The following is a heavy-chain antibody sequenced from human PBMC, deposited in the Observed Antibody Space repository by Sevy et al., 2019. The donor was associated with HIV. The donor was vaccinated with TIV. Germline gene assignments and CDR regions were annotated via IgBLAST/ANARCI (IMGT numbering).Heavy chain of an antibody. CDR2: ITSDGYST. D-gene: IGHD3-22*01. Sequence: GGSLRLSCAASGFTFSSYALNWVRQAPGKGLEWVSVITSDGYSTYYADSVKGRFTISRDNSKNTVFLQMNSLRAEDTAVYYCAKEKHYDSSYAMDVWGQGTTVTVSS. V-gene: IGHV3-23*01. J-gene: IGHJ6*02. CDR1: GFTFSSYA. CDR3: AKEKHYDSSYAMDV.